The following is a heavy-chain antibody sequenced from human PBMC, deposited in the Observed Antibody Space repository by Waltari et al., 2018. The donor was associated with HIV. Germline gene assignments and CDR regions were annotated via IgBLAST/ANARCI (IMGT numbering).Heavy chain of an antibody. CDR3: AKAISRIGVTEYYCDY. CDR2: ISGKSGRI. V-gene: IGHV3-9*01. CDR1: GFNFDDYA. D-gene: IGHD6-19*01. J-gene: IGHJ4*02. Sequence: EVQLVESGGGLVTPGRSLRLSCAASGFNFDDYAMHWVRKAPGKGREWVSGISGKSGRIGSADSAKGTFTISRDNAKNSLYLQMNSLRFEDTSLYYCAKAISRIGVTEYYCDYWGQGTLVTVSS.